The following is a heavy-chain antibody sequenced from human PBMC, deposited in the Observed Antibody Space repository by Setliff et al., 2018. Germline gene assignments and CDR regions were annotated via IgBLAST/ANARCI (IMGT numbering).Heavy chain of an antibody. Sequence: VASVKVSCKASGYTFTDYHIHWVRQAPGQGLEWMGWSDPKSGAARYAQKFRGRVTLTRDTSITTIYMEMNSVTSDDTAVYYCARDPFLVRQFPYYMDVWGKGTTVTSP. CDR3: ARDPFLVRQFPYYMDV. CDR1: GYTFTDYH. J-gene: IGHJ6*03. V-gene: IGHV1-2*02. CDR2: SDPKSGAA. D-gene: IGHD6-19*01.